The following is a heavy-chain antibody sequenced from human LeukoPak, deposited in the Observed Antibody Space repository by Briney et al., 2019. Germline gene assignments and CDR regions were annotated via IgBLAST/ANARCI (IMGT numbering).Heavy chain of an antibody. D-gene: IGHD3-16*01. V-gene: IGHV3-30*02. Sequence: PGGSLRLSCAASGFTFSRYGLHGVRQAPGKGLEWVAFIRDDGSTRYYADSVKGRFTVSRDNSKNTLYLQMDSLRTEDTAVYYCAKVPHSWGLFDSWGQGTLVTVSS. CDR2: IRDDGSTR. J-gene: IGHJ4*02. CDR1: GFTFSRYG. CDR3: AKVPHSWGLFDS.